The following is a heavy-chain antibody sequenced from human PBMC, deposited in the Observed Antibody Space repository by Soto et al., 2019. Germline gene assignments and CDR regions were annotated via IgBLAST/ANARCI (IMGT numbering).Heavy chain of an antibody. CDR3: TRDLGVYSYETSGHIPHLDS. Sequence: GGSLRLSCAASGFAFSNAWISWVRQAPGKGLEWVAFIDISGTDKQYADSVKGRFSISRDNAKNSLSLQMDSLRDEDTAVYYCTRDLGVYSYETSGHIPHLDSRGQGTLVTVSS. J-gene: IGHJ1*01. V-gene: IGHV3-48*02. CDR2: IDISGTDK. CDR1: GFAFSNAW. D-gene: IGHD3-22*01.